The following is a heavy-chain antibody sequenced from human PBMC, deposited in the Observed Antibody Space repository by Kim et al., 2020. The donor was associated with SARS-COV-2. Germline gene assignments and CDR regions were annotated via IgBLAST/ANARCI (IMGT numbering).Heavy chain of an antibody. V-gene: IGHV1-8*01. J-gene: IGHJ5*02. CDR1: GYTFTSYD. CDR3: ARGRKGRGQYGSSWREDDP. D-gene: IGHD6-13*01. CDR2: MNPNSGNT. Sequence: ASVKVSCKASGYTFTSYDINWVRQATGQGLEWMGWMNPNSGNTGYAQKFQGRVTMTRNTSISTAYMELSSLRSEDTAVYYCARGRKGRGQYGSSWREDDPWGQGTLVTVSS.